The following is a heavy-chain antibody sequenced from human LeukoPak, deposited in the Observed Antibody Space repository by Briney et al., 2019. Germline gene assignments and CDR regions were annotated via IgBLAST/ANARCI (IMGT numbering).Heavy chain of an antibody. V-gene: IGHV1-2*02. D-gene: IGHD6-13*01. Sequence: ASVKVSCKASGYTFTGYSMHWVRQAPGQGLEWMGWINPNSGGTNYAQKFQGRVTMTRDTSISTAFMELSRLRSDDTAVYYCATSILAAGLDYWGQGTLVSVSS. J-gene: IGHJ4*02. CDR1: GYTFTGYS. CDR2: INPNSGGT. CDR3: ATSILAAGLDY.